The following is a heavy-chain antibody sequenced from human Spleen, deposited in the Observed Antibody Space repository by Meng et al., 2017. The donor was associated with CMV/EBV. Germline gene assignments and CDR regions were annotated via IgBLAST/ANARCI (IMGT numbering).Heavy chain of an antibody. CDR2: INPNSGGT. J-gene: IGHJ6*02. V-gene: IGHV1-2*02. Sequence: SGYTFTGYYMHWVRQAPGQGLEWMGWINPNSGGTNYAQKFQGRVTMTRDTSISTAYMELSRLNSDDTAVYYCARVNRPGWVYYGMDVWGQGTTVTVSS. CDR1: GYTFTGYY. CDR3: ARVNRPGWVYYGMDV. D-gene: IGHD2/OR15-2a*01.